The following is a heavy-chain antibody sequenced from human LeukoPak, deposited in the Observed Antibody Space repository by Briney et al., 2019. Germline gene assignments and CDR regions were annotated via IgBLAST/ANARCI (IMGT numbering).Heavy chain of an antibody. CDR1: GGSISSYY. J-gene: IGHJ6*02. Sequence: SETLSLTCTVSGGSISSYYWSWIRPPPGKGLEWIGYIYYSGSTNYNPSLKSRVTMSVDTSKKQFSLKLSSVIAADTAVYYCARGSHGYYYGMDVWGQGTTVTVSS. CDR3: ARGSHGYYYGMDV. V-gene: IGHV4-59*01. CDR2: IYYSGST. D-gene: IGHD1-26*01.